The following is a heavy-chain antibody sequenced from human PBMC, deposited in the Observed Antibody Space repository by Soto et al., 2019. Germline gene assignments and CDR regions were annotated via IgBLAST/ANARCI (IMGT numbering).Heavy chain of an antibody. CDR1: GFTFSSYW. CDR3: ARDPPYQLLYEDDYYGMDV. CDR2: INSDGSST. J-gene: IGHJ6*02. V-gene: IGHV3-74*01. Sequence: GGSLRLSCAASGFTFSSYWMHWVRQAPGKGLVWVSRINSDGSSTSYADSVKGRFTISRDNAKNTLYLQMNSLRAEDTAVYYCARDPPYQLLYEDDYYGMDVWGQGTTVTVSS. D-gene: IGHD2-2*02.